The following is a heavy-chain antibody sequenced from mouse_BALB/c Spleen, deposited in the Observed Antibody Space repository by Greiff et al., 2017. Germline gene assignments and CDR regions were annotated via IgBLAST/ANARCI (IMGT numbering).Heavy chain of an antibody. V-gene: IGHV1-4*02. CDR3: ARSFTYYAMDY. CDR1: GYTFTSYT. J-gene: IGHJ4*01. Sequence: VKLQESAAELARPGASVKMSCKASGYTFTSYTMHWVKQRPGQGLEWIGYINPSSGYTEYNQKFKDKTTLTADKSSSTAYMQLSSLTSEDSAVYYCARSFTYYAMDYWGQGTSVTVSS. CDR2: INPSSGYT.